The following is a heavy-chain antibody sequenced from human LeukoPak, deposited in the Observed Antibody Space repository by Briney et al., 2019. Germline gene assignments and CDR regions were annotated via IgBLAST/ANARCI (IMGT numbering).Heavy chain of an antibody. Sequence: GRSLRLSCAASGFTFSSYGMHWVRQAPGKGLEWVAVIWYDGSNKYYADSVKGRFTISRDNSKNTLYLQMNSLGAEDTAVYYCARDRLGGYFDYWGQGTLVTVSS. CDR1: GFTFSSYG. J-gene: IGHJ4*02. D-gene: IGHD3-16*01. V-gene: IGHV3-33*01. CDR3: ARDRLGGYFDY. CDR2: IWYDGSNK.